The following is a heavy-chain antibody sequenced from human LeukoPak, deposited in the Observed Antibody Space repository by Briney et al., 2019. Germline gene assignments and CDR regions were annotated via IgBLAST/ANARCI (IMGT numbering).Heavy chain of an antibody. CDR3: ARQPLWSGSNWFDP. D-gene: IGHD3-3*01. Sequence: PSETLSLTCAVSGYSISSGYYWGWIRQPPGKGLEWIGSIYHSGSTYYNPSLKSRVTISVDTSKNQFSLKLSSVTAADTAVYYCARQPLWSGSNWFDPWGQGTLVTVSS. V-gene: IGHV4-38-2*01. CDR2: IYHSGST. J-gene: IGHJ5*02. CDR1: GYSISSGYY.